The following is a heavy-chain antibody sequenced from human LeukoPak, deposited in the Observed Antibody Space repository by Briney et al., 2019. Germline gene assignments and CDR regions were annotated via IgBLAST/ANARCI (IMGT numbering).Heavy chain of an antibody. CDR3: SREGHSDRFTGYSPVEYYYYYMDV. Sequence: GGSLRLSCTVSGFTLTNYAVHWVRQAPGKGLEWLAVMSNDGKDKHVADSVKGRFSVSRDVSSDTLYLQMDSLRAEDTAVYFCSREGHSDRFTGYSPVEYYYYYMDVWGKGTTVTVS. CDR1: GFTLTNYA. D-gene: IGHD3-9*01. J-gene: IGHJ6*03. CDR2: MSNDGKDK. V-gene: IGHV3-30*04.